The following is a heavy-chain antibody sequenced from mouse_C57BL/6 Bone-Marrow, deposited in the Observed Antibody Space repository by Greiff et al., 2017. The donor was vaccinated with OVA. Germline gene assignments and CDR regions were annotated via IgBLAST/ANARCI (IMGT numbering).Heavy chain of an antibody. CDR1: GFTFSSYT. J-gene: IGHJ2*01. Sequence: EVHLVESGGGLVKPGGSLKLSCAASGFTFSSYTMSWVRQTPEKRLEWVATISGGGGNTYYPDSVKGRFTISRDNAKNTLYLQMSSLRSEDTALYYCARRLLEDYWGQGTTLTVSS. D-gene: IGHD1-1*02. CDR3: ARRLLEDY. CDR2: ISGGGGNT. V-gene: IGHV5-9*01.